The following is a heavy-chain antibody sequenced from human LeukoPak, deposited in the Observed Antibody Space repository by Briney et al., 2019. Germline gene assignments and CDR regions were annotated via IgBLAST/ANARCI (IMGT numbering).Heavy chain of an antibody. CDR1: GDSISSDDYS. CDR2: IFHSGSS. CDR3: ARELWFVNAPGSWFDP. Sequence: PSETLSLTCAVSGDSISSDDYSWSWIRQPSGKGLEWIGYIFHSGSSYYNPSLKSRVTISVGKSKNQFSLRLTSVTAADTAVYYCARELWFVNAPGSWFDPWGQGTLVTVSS. D-gene: IGHD3-10*01. V-gene: IGHV4-30-2*01. J-gene: IGHJ5*02.